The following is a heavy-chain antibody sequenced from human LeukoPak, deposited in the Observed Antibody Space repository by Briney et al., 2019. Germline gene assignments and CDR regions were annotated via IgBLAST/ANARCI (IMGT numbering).Heavy chain of an antibody. Sequence: ASVKVSCKASGYTFTGYYMHWVRQAPGQGLEWMGWINPNSGGTNYAQKFQGRVTMTRDTSISTAYMELSRLRSDDTAVYYCASSVGAGYSSGWCHRYYWGQGTLVTVSS. J-gene: IGHJ4*02. D-gene: IGHD6-19*01. CDR3: ASSVGAGYSSGWCHRYY. CDR1: GYTFTGYY. V-gene: IGHV1-2*02. CDR2: INPNSGGT.